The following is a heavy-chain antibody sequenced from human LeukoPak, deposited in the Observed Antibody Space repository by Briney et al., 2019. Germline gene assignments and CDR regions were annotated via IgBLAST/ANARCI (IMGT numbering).Heavy chain of an antibody. CDR1: GFTLSHYW. D-gene: IGHD3/OR15-3a*01. Sequence: GGSLRLSCTASGFTLSHYWMTWVRQAPGKGLEWVAKIEKDGSAAYYVDSMKGRFTISRDNAENSLYLQMNSLRAEDTAVYYCVKDWTYSFEDWGQGTLVTVSS. V-gene: IGHV3-7*04. CDR3: VKDWTYSFED. CDR2: IEKDGSAA. J-gene: IGHJ4*02.